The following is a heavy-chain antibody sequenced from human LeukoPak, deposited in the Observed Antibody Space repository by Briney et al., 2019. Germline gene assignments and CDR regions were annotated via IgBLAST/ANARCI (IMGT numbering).Heavy chain of an antibody. V-gene: IGHV3-7*01. CDR1: GFTFSSYG. J-gene: IGHJ4*02. CDR2: IKQDGSEK. Sequence: GGSLRLSCAASGFTFSSYGMHWVRQAPGKGLEWVANIKQDGSEKYYVDSVKGRFTISRDNAKNSLYLQMNSLRAEDTAVYYCASSSFQPFDYWGQGTLVTVSS. CDR3: ASSSFQPFDY. D-gene: IGHD6-6*01.